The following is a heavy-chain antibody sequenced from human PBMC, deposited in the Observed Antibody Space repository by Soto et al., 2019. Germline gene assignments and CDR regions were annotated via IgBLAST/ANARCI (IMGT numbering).Heavy chain of an antibody. CDR1: GFTFSSYR. CDR3: ARDPSAQWEPDQYVQL. V-gene: IGHV3-21*01. Sequence: EVQLVESGGGLVKPGGSLRLSCAASGFTFSSYRMNWVRQAPGKGLEWVSSISTESSYIDYADSVQGRFTIARDNATNSLYLPMNSLRAEDTAVYYCARDPSAQWEPDQYVQLWGQGTLVTVSS. CDR2: ISTESSYI. J-gene: IGHJ1*01. D-gene: IGHD1-26*01.